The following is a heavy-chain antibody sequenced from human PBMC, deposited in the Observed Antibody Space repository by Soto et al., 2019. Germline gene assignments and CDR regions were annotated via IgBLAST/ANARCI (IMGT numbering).Heavy chain of an antibody. D-gene: IGHD5-18*01. CDR3: ATPAEPLDTAMLKGLAH. V-gene: IGHV1-69*01. Sequence: QVQLVQSGAEVKKTGSSVKVSCKASVGTFSNTAFIWVRQAPGKGLEWMGGIIPIFGAPNYAQKFQGRLMISADDSASKAYMELNTLTSEDTAVYYCATPAEPLDTAMLKGLAHWGQGTLVTFSS. J-gene: IGHJ4*02. CDR2: IIPIFGAP. CDR1: VGTFSNTA.